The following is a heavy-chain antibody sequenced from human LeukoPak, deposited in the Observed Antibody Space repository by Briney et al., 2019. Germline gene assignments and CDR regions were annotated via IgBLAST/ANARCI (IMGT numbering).Heavy chain of an antibody. J-gene: IGHJ4*02. D-gene: IGHD3-22*01. V-gene: IGHV3-23*01. CDR2: ISGSGGST. CDR3: AIVGRSGYYFDY. Sequence: GGSLRLSCAASGFTFSSYSMNWVRQAPGKGLEWVSAISGSGGSTYYADSVKGRFTISRDNSKNTLYLQMNSLRAEDTAVYYCAIVGRSGYYFDYWGQGTLVTVSS. CDR1: GFTFSSYS.